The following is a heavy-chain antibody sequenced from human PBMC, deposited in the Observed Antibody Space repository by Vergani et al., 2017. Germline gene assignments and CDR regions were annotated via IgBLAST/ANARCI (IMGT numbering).Heavy chain of an antibody. Sequence: QVQLQESGPGLVKSSETLSLTCSVSFDSIRNLYCNWIRQPPGKGLEWIGSIHYSENTNYNPSLKTRVTISVDTSKNQFSLTLTSVTAADTAVYYCASDTRSGQRADRWGQGILVTVTS. CDR2: IHYSENT. V-gene: IGHV4-59*11. CDR1: FDSIRNLY. CDR3: ASDTRSGQRADR. D-gene: IGHD6-19*01. J-gene: IGHJ5*02.